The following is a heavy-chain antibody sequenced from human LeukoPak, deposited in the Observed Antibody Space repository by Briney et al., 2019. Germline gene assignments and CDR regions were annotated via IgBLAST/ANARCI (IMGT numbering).Heavy chain of an antibody. CDR2: IIPILGIA. CDR1: GGTFSSYA. V-gene: IGHV1-69*04. J-gene: IGHJ6*02. D-gene: IGHD2-15*01. Sequence: ASVKVSCKASGGTFSSYAISWVRQAPGQGLEWMGRIIPILGIANYAQKFQGRVTITADKSTSTAYMELSSLRSEDTAVYYCAIVPGYCSGGSCYPKYYYYYYGMDVWGQGTTVTVSS. CDR3: AIVPGYCSGGSCYPKYYYYYYGMDV.